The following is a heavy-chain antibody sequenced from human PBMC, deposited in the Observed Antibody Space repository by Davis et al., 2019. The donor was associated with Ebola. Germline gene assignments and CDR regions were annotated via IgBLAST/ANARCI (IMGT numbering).Heavy chain of an antibody. V-gene: IGHV3-30-3*01. Sequence: GESLKISCVASGFSFSSNAMHWVRQAPGKGLEWVTGLSGDETGKHYADSVNGRVIISKDDSMNTFYMEMSNLRPDDTAVYYCAKEGVSSGRAGTFDIWGQGTLVTVSS. CDR1: GFSFSSNA. D-gene: IGHD6-19*01. CDR3: AKEGVSSGRAGTFDI. CDR2: LSGDETGK. J-gene: IGHJ4*02.